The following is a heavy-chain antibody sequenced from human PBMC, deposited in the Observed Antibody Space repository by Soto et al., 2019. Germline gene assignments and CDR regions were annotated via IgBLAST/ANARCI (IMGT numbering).Heavy chain of an antibody. J-gene: IGHJ6*03. CDR2: IYYSGST. CDR1: GGSISSSSYY. D-gene: IGHD6-6*01. CDR3: ARVYSSSRYYYYYMDV. V-gene: IGHV4-39*01. Sequence: SETLSLTCTVSGGSISSSSYYWGWIRQPPGKGLEWIGSIYYSGSTYYNPSLKSRVTISVDTSKNQFSLKLSSVTAADTAVYYCARVYSSSRYYYYYMDVWGKGTTVTVSS.